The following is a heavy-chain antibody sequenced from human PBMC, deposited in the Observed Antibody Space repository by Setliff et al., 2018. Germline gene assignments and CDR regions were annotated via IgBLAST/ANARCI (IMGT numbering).Heavy chain of an antibody. J-gene: IGHJ5*02. CDR3: ARVGSKPQLGWFDP. D-gene: IGHD1-26*01. Sequence: GESLKISCVTSGFTFSTYWMHWVPQAPGRGLVWVARISTDGSSITYADSVKGRFTISRDNARNTLYLQMNSLTAEDTAVYYCARVGSKPQLGWFDPWGQGTLVTVSS. CDR2: ISTDGSSI. V-gene: IGHV3-74*03. CDR1: GFTFSTYW.